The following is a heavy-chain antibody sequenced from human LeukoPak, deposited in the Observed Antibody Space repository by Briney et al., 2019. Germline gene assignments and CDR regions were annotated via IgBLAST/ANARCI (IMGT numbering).Heavy chain of an antibody. V-gene: IGHV3-53*01. CDR1: GFTVSSNY. Sequence: GGSLRLSCAASGFTVSSNYMSWVRQAPGKGLEWVSVTYSGGRTYYADSVKGRFTISRDNSKNTLYLQMNSLRAEDTAVYYCAREDDSSGYYGYWGQGTLVTVSS. CDR3: AREDDSSGYYGY. D-gene: IGHD3-22*01. CDR2: TYSGGRT. J-gene: IGHJ4*02.